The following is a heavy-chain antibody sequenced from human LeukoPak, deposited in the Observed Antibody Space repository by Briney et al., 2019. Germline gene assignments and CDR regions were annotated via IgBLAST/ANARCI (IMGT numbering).Heavy chain of an antibody. J-gene: IGHJ3*02. CDR3: ARDRARGETVTTYLTHDAFDI. D-gene: IGHD4-17*01. Sequence: SETLSLTCTVPGGSITSASYYWSWIRQPDGKGLEWFGRIYTSGTTNYNPSLKSRLTISVDTSKNQFSLRLSSVTAADTAVYYCARDRARGETVTTYLTHDAFDIWGQGAMVTVSS. CDR2: IYTSGTT. CDR1: GGSITSASYY. V-gene: IGHV4-61*02.